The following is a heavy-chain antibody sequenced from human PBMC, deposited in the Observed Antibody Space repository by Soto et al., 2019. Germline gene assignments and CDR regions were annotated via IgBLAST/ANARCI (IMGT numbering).Heavy chain of an antibody. D-gene: IGHD1-1*01. CDR3: ARELNNFGKTFAY. CDR1: GFIFSNFG. CDR2: VWHDGRYN. V-gene: IGHV3-33*01. J-gene: IGHJ4*02. Sequence: QVQLVESGGGVVQPGGSLRLSCAASGFIFSNFGMHWVRHVPGKGLEWVAAVWHDGRYNFLADAVRGRFTIYRDNSKDSLYLEMNSLTAGDTAIYYCARELNNFGKTFAYWGQGISVTVS.